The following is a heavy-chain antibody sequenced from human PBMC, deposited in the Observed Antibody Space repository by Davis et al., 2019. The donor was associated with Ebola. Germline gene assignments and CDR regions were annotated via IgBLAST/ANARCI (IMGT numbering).Heavy chain of an antibody. Sequence: ASVKVSCKASGYTFTGYYMHWVRQAPGQGLEWMGWINPNSGGTNYAQKFQGWVTMTRDTSLSTAYMELSRLRSDDTAVYYCARGLVRMDYYYGMDVWGQGTTVTVSS. V-gene: IGHV1-2*04. CDR3: ARGLVRMDYYYGMDV. J-gene: IGHJ6*02. CDR1: GYTFTGYY. CDR2: INPNSGGT. D-gene: IGHD6-6*01.